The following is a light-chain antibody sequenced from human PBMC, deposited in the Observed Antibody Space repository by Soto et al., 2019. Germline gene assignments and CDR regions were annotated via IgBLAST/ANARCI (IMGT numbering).Light chain of an antibody. J-gene: IGLJ1*01. Sequence: QSVLTQPPSVCGAPGQRATISCTGSSSNIGAGYDVHWYQQLPGTAPKLLISGNSIRPSGVPDRFSGSKSGTSASLAITGLHAEDEADYYCQSYDSRLSGFYVFGTGTKVTVL. V-gene: IGLV1-40*01. CDR3: QSYDSRLSGFYV. CDR2: GNS. CDR1: SSNIGAGYD.